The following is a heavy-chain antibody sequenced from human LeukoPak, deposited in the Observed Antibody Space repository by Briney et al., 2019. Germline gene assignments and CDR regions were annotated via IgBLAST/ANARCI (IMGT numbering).Heavy chain of an antibody. Sequence: GGSLRLSCAASGFTFGIYAMSWVRQAPGQGLDWVSAISARDGSTYYADSVKGRFTISRDNSKNTLYLQMNSLRAEDTAVYYCAKEYSSGWYYFDYWGQGTLVTVSS. CDR1: GFTFGIYA. CDR3: AKEYSSGWYYFDY. J-gene: IGHJ4*02. D-gene: IGHD6-19*01. CDR2: ISARDGST. V-gene: IGHV3-23*01.